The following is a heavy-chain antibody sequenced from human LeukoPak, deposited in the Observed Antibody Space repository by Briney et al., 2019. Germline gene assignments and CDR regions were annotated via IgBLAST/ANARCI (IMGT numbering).Heavy chain of an antibody. CDR2: INPNSGGA. CDR1: GYSFTGYY. Sequence: GAAVKVSCRDSGYSFTGYYMHGLRHAPGRRLVWMVWINPNSGGANYAQRFQGRVNMTRDTSVSTAYMELSRLRSDDTAVYYCARQFYDFWSGYYTRGFDYWGQGTLVTVSS. D-gene: IGHD3-3*01. J-gene: IGHJ4*02. CDR3: ARQFYDFWSGYYTRGFDY. V-gene: IGHV1-2*02.